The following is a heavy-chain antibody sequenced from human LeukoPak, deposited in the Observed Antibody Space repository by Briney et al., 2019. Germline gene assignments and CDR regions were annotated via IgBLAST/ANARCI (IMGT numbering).Heavy chain of an antibody. CDR2: INHSGST. Sequence: PSETLSLTCAVYGGSFSGYYWSWIRQPPGKGLEWIGEINHSGSTNYNPSLKSRVTISVDTSKNQFSLKLSSVTAADTAVYHCARGPRNSVPRWFDPWGQGTLVTVSS. CDR1: GGSFSGYY. CDR3: ARGPRNSVPRWFDP. J-gene: IGHJ5*02. V-gene: IGHV4-34*01. D-gene: IGHD4-17*01.